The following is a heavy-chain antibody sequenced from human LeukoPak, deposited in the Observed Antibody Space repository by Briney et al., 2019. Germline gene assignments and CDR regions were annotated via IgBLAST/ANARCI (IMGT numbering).Heavy chain of an antibody. D-gene: IGHD1-1*01. CDR3: AKSRSGSANWALQIFDN. Sequence: PGRSLRLSCAASGFTFSSYAMHWVRQAPGKGLEWVAVISYDGSNKYYADSVKGRFTISRDNSNNSLFVQMNSLRAEDTAVYFCAKSRSGSANWALQIFDNWGQGTLVTVSP. CDR1: GFTFSSYA. CDR2: ISYDGSNK. J-gene: IGHJ4*02. V-gene: IGHV3-30-3*02.